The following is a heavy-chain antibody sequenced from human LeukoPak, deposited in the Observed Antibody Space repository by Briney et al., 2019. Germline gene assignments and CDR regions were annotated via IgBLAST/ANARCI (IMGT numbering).Heavy chain of an antibody. D-gene: IGHD4-17*01. CDR3: ARFPSGAYPEGAFIT. J-gene: IGHJ3*02. V-gene: IGHV1-69*05. CDR1: GGTFSSYA. CDR2: IIPIFGTA. Sequence: SVKVSXKASGGTFSSYAISWVRQAPGQGLEWMGGIIPIFGTANYAQKFQGRVTITTDESTSTAYMELSSLRSEDTAVYYCARFPSGAYPEGAFITWGQGKMVTVSS.